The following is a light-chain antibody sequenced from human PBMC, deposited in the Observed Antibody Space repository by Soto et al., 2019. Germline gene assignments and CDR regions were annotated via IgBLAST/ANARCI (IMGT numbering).Light chain of an antibody. CDR3: QQRSSWPLT. CDR1: QSVRAY. V-gene: IGKV3-11*01. J-gene: IGKJ4*01. CDR2: DAS. Sequence: EIALTQSPDTLSLSPGERATLSCRASQSVRAYLAWYQQKPGQAPRLLIYDASNRATGIPARFSGSGSGTDFTLTISSLEPEDFAVYYCQQRSSWPLTFGGGTKVEIK.